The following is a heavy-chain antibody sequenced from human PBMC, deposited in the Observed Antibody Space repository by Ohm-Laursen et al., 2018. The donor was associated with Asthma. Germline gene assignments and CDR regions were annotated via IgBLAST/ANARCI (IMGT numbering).Heavy chain of an antibody. CDR1: GFTFSSYG. CDR3: EKAPKFAKGGGYDFDF. CDR2: ISYDGSNK. D-gene: IGHD2-15*01. Sequence: SLRLSCSAPGFTFSSYGMHWVRQAPGKGLEWVAVISYDGSNKYYADSVQGRFTISRDTAKNSLYLQMNSLRAEDTALYYCEKAPKFAKGGGYDFDFWGQGKMVTASS. J-gene: IGHJ3*01. V-gene: IGHV3-30-3*02.